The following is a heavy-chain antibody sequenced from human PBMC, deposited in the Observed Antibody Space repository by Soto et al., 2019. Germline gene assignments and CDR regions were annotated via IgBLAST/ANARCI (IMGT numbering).Heavy chain of an antibody. CDR3: ATWLLREHAYDI. CDR1: GFTFSSYA. V-gene: IGHV3-23*01. CDR2: ISGSGGST. D-gene: IGHD1-26*01. J-gene: IGHJ3*02. Sequence: EVQLLESGGGLVQPGGSLRLSCAASGFTFSSYAMSWVRQAPGKGLEWVSAISGSGGSTYYADSVKGRFTISRDNSKTIVFLQMSSLGPDDTAVYYCATWLLREHAYDIWGLGTTVTVSS.